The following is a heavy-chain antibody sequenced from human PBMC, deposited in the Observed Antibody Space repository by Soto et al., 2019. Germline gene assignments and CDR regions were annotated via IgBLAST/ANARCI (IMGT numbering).Heavy chain of an antibody. CDR1: GGSISSYY. V-gene: IGHV4-59*01. J-gene: IGHJ5*02. D-gene: IGHD3-9*01. Sequence: PSETLSLTCTVSGGSISSYYWSWIRQPPGKGLEWIGYIYYSGSTNYNPSLKSRVTISVDTSKNQFSLKLSSVTAADTAVYYCARVVEAYYDILTVYPQGSGSAPWGQGTLVPVSP. CDR2: IYYSGST. CDR3: ARVVEAYYDILTVYPQGSGSAP.